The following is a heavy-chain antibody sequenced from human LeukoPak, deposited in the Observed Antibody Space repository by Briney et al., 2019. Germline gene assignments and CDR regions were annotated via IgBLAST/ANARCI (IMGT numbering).Heavy chain of an antibody. V-gene: IGHV4-4*07. Sequence: SETLSLTCTVSGGSISSYYWSWIRQPAGKGLEWIGRTYTSGSTNYNPSLKSRVTMSVDTSKNQFSLKLSSVTAADTAVYYCARDLERWSTHWYFDLWGRGTLVTVSS. CDR1: GGSISSYY. CDR2: TYTSGST. CDR3: ARDLERWSTHWYFDL. D-gene: IGHD2-15*01. J-gene: IGHJ2*01.